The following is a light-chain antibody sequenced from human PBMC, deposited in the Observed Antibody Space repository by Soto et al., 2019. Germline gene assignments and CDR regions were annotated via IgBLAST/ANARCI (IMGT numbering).Light chain of an antibody. CDR1: SSNIGSNY. J-gene: IGLJ2*01. Sequence: QSVLTQPPSASGTPGQRVTISCSGSSSNIGSNYVFWYQQLPGAAPKLLIYRNNQRPSGVPARFSGSKSGTSASLPISGLRSEDETDYYCAACDDSLSGVVFGGGTKVTVL. CDR3: AACDDSLSGVV. CDR2: RNN. V-gene: IGLV1-47*01.